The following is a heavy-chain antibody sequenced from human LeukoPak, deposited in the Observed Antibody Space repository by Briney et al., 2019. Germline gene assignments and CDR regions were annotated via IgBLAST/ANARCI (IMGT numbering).Heavy chain of an antibody. D-gene: IGHD5-24*01. CDR2: IWYDGSNK. V-gene: IGHV3-33*01. Sequence: PGRSLRLSCAASGFTFSSYGMHWVRQAPGKGLEWVAVIWYDGSNKYYADSVKGRFTISRDNSKNTLYLQMNSLRAEDTAVYYCAREGRDGYNALFDYWGQGTLVTVSS. J-gene: IGHJ4*02. CDR1: GFTFSSYG. CDR3: AREGRDGYNALFDY.